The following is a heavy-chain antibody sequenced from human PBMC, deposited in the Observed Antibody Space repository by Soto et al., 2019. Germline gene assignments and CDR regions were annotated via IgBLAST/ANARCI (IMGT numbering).Heavy chain of an antibody. V-gene: IGHV5-51*01. CDR2: IYPGDSDT. D-gene: IGHD3-3*01. CDR3: ARSYYDFWSGYFSPPPYYGMDV. CDR1: GYSFTRYW. J-gene: IGHJ6*02. Sequence: GESLKISYTGSGYSFTRYWIGWVRQMPGKGLEWMGIIYPGDSDTRYSPSFQGQVTISADKSISTAYLQWSSLKASDTAMYYCARSYYDFWSGYFSPPPYYGMDVWGQGTTVTVSS.